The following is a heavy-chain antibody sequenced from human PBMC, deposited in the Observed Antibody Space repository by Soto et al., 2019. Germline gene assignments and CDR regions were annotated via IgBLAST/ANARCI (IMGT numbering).Heavy chain of an antibody. J-gene: IGHJ4*02. D-gene: IGHD6-13*01. Sequence: EVQLLESGGGLVQPGGSLRLSCAASGFTFSNYVVNWVRQAPGKGLEWVSLIGPSGVTTIYADSVKGRFTISRDNSKNTLFLQMNSLRADDTAVYYCAKGLHDSSWYIGYWGQGTLVTVSS. CDR3: AKGLHDSSWYIGY. CDR1: GFTFSNYV. CDR2: IGPSGVTT. V-gene: IGHV3-23*01.